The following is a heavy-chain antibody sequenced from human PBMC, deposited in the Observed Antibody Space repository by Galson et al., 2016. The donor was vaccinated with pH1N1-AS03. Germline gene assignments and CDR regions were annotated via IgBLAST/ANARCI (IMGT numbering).Heavy chain of an antibody. Sequence: SVKVSCKASGYTFTTYYVHWVRQAPGQGLEWVGRINPVSGTTDSPQKFQDRVTLTRDKSISSAYLDLSGLTFDDTAVYYCAPSQVPTTPGHWGQGTLVTVSS. CDR1: GYTFTTYY. CDR3: APSQVPTTPGH. CDR2: INPVSGTT. V-gene: IGHV1-2*06. J-gene: IGHJ4*02. D-gene: IGHD1-26*01.